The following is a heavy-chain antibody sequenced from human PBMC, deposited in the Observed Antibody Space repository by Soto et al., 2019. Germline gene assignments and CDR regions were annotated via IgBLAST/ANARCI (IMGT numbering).Heavy chain of an antibody. D-gene: IGHD2-15*01. Sequence: SVKVSCKASGGTFSRYAINWVRQAPGHGLEWMGGIIPLFGTAKYAQKFQGRVTITADESTSTAHMELRSLRSEDTAVYYCARDYGHDCSGGNCYFYFWGQGTLVTVSS. V-gene: IGHV1-69*13. CDR2: IIPLFGTA. CDR3: ARDYGHDCSGGNCYFYF. J-gene: IGHJ4*02. CDR1: GGTFSRYA.